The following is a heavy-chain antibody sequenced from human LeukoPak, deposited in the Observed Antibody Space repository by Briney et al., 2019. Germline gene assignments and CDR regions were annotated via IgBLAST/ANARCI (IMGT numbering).Heavy chain of an antibody. J-gene: IGHJ6*02. CDR2: INQDGSAK. V-gene: IGHV3-7*01. CDR1: GFTFSDSW. Sequence: GGSLRLSCAASGFTFSDSWMSWVRQAPGKGLEWVANINQDGSAKGYVDSVKGRFTISRDNARNSLYLQMSSLRPEDTAVYYCATYTHWVAGDVWGQGTTVTVSS. CDR3: ATYTHWVAGDV. D-gene: IGHD3-16*01.